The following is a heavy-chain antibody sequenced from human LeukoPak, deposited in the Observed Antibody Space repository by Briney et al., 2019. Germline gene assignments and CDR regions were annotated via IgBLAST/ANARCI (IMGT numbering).Heavy chain of an antibody. Sequence: GGSLRLSCAASGFTFRGHELNWVRQAPGKGLEWVSYIGASVRTIYYADSVKGRFTISRDNAKNSLFLQMNTLRVEDTAVYYCAGSSPYGYFDYWGQGTLVTVSS. CDR2: IGASVRTI. CDR3: AGSSPYGYFDY. D-gene: IGHD3-10*01. CDR1: GFTFRGHE. J-gene: IGHJ4*02. V-gene: IGHV3-48*03.